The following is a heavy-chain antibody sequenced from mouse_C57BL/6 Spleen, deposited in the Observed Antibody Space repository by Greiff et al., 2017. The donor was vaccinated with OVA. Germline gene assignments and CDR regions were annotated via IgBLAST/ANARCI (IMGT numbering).Heavy chain of an antibody. Sequence: QVQLQQPGAELVRPGSSVKLSCKASGYTFTSYWMDWVKQRPGQGLEWIGNIYPSDSETHYNQKFKDKATLTVDKSSSTAYMQLSSLTSEDSAVYYCARTPYYGRYAMDYWGQGTSVTVSS. CDR3: ARTPYYGRYAMDY. CDR1: GYTFTSYW. D-gene: IGHD1-1*01. J-gene: IGHJ4*01. CDR2: IYPSDSET. V-gene: IGHV1-61*01.